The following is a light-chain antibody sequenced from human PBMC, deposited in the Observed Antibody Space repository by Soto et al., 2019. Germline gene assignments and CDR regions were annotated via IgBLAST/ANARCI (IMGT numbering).Light chain of an antibody. CDR3: QQYGSSSVFP. V-gene: IGKV3-20*01. CDR2: DAS. J-gene: IGKJ3*01. Sequence: DSLLTQSPGNLSLSPGARATLSCRASQSVSNNYLAWYQQKPGQAPRLRIYDASSRPTDIPDRCSGSGAGTDVTITITRLEPEDCAVYCCQQYGSSSVFPFGPGTKVDIK. CDR1: QSVSNNY.